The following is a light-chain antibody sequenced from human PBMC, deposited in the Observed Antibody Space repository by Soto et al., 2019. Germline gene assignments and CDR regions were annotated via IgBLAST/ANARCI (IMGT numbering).Light chain of an antibody. Sequence: EIVLTQSPATLSLSPGERATLSCRASQSVSSYLAWYQQKPGQAPRLLIYDASNRATAIPARFSGSGSGTDFTLTISSLEPEDFAFYYCQQRTNWPITFGQGTRLEIK. CDR1: QSVSSY. CDR2: DAS. V-gene: IGKV3-11*01. J-gene: IGKJ5*01. CDR3: QQRTNWPIT.